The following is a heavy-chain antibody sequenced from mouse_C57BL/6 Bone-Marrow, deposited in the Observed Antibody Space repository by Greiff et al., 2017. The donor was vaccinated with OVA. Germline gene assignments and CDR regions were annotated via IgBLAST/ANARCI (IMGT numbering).Heavy chain of an antibody. J-gene: IGHJ2*01. CDR2: INPNNGGT. Sequence: EVQLQQSGPELVKPGASVKISCKASGYKFTDYYMNWVKQSPGKSLEWIGDINPNNGGTSYNQKFKGKATLTVDKSSSTAYMELRSLTSEDSAVYYCARGTDLLWLRRGFDYWGQGTTLTVSS. D-gene: IGHD2-2*01. V-gene: IGHV1-26*01. CDR3: ARGTDLLWLRRGFDY. CDR1: GYKFTDYY.